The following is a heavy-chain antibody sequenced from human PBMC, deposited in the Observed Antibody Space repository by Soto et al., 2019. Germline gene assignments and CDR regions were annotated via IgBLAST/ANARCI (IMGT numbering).Heavy chain of an antibody. CDR3: ARPLWSDYQYYYYGMDV. CDR2: IIPIFGTA. Sequence: GASVKVSCKASGGTSSSYAISWVRQAPGQGLEWMGGIIPIFGTANYAQKFQGRVTITADESTSTAYMELSSLRSEDTAVYYCARPLWSDYQYYYYGMDVWGQGTTVTVSS. V-gene: IGHV1-69*13. D-gene: IGHD3-3*01. J-gene: IGHJ6*02. CDR1: GGTSSSYA.